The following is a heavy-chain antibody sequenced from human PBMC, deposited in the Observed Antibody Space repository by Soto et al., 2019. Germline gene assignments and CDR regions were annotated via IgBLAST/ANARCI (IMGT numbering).Heavy chain of an antibody. J-gene: IGHJ4*02. CDR2: INHTGST. CDR1: VGSFSGHY. CDR3: ARGISVMVGVKGDAPDKSSFDY. D-gene: IGHD2-15*01. V-gene: IGHV4-34*01. Sequence: PSETLSLTCAVYVGSFSGHYWTWIRQPPGKGLEWIGEINHTGSTNQNPSLKSQVSISVDTSKNQFFLKLRSVTAADTAVYYCARGISVMVGVKGDAPDKSSFDYWSQGTLVTVSS.